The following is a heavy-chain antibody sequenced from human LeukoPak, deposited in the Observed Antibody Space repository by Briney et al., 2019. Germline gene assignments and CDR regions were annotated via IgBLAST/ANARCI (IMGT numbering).Heavy chain of an antibody. CDR1: GFKFDDYG. J-gene: IGHJ5*02. D-gene: IGHD3-10*01. Sequence: GGPLRLSCAASGFKFDDYGMTWVRQAPGKGLEWVSGINWNGGTTDYVDSVKGRFTISRDNAKNSLYLQMNSLRAEDTALYHCARDAGPYYYGSGSPFDPWGQGTLVTVSS. CDR3: ARDAGPYYYGSGSPFDP. CDR2: INWNGGTT. V-gene: IGHV3-20*01.